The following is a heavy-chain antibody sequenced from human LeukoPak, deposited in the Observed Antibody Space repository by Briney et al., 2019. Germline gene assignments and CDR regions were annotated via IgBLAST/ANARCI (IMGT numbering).Heavy chain of an antibody. J-gene: IGHJ4*02. CDR3: ARGGSGSPFDY. D-gene: IGHD3-16*01. Sequence: GGSLRLSCAASGFTVSSNYMSWVRQAPGKGLEWVSVIYSGGSTYYADSVEGRFTISRDNSKNTLYLQMNSLRAEDTAVYYCARGGSGSPFDYWGQGTLVTVSS. V-gene: IGHV3-53*01. CDR2: IYSGGST. CDR1: GFTVSSNY.